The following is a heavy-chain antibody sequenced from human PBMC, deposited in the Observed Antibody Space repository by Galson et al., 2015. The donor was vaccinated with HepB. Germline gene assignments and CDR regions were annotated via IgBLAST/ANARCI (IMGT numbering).Heavy chain of an antibody. CDR2: ISFDGSKE. D-gene: IGHD2-21*01. Sequence: SLRLSCAASGFTFGSYSMHWVRQAPGKGLEWVAFISFDGSKEFVADALKGQFSVSRDNPKREVYLQMSSLRPDDTAVYYCARDGQIVVMKAGNYGLDVWGQGTTVIVSS. CDR1: GFTFGSYS. CDR3: ARDGQIVVMKAGNYGLDV. V-gene: IGHV3-30-3*01. J-gene: IGHJ6*02.